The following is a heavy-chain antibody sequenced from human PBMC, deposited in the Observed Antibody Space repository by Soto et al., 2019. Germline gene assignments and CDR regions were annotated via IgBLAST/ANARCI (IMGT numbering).Heavy chain of an antibody. CDR1: GGSFKSGSYS. J-gene: IGHJ5*02. V-gene: IGHV4-61*01. CDR2: VYHTGRT. Sequence: SETLSLTCTVSGGSFKSGSYSWSWIRQPPGKGLEWIGYVYHTGRTSYNPSLKSRVSISIDTSKNQFSLNLGSVTAADTAVYYCARAYSSSWYVRTYNWFDTWGQGTMVTVSS. D-gene: IGHD6-13*01. CDR3: ARAYSSSWYVRTYNWFDT.